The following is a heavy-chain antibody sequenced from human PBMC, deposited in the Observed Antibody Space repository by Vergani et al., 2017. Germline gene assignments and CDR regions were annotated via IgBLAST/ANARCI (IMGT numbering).Heavy chain of an antibody. J-gene: IGHJ3*02. Sequence: QVQLVQSGAEVKKPGASVKVSCKVSGYTLTELSMHWVRQAPGKGLEWMGGFDPEDGETIYAQKFQGRVTMTRDTSISTAYMELSRLRSDDTAVYYCARAGLAVAGYAFDIWGQGTMVTVSS. CDR2: FDPEDGET. D-gene: IGHD6-19*01. CDR3: ARAGLAVAGYAFDI. V-gene: IGHV1-24*01. CDR1: GYTLTELS.